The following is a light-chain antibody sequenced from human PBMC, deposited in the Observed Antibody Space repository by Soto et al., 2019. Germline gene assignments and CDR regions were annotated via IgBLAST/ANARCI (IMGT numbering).Light chain of an antibody. Sequence: DIQMTQSPTSLSASVGDRVTITCRASQDIRNFVAWYQQKPGKTPKLLIYAASTLQSVVPSRFSGSGSGTDFTLTINSLQPEDFATYSWQKSSSFPVFGPGTKLEIK. CDR1: QDIRNF. CDR3: QKSSSFPV. V-gene: IGKV1-27*01. J-gene: IGKJ3*01. CDR2: AAS.